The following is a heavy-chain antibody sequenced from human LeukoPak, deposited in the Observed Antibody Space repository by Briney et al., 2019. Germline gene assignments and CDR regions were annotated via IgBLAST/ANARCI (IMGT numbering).Heavy chain of an antibody. J-gene: IGHJ2*01. V-gene: IGHV1-46*01. Sequence: PSVKVSCKASGYTFTSYYMHWVRQAPGQGLEWMGIINPSGGSTSYAQKFQGRVTMTRDMSTSTVYMELSSLRSEDTAVYYCARDPRDYGGNSNYWYFDLWGRGTLVTVSS. CDR3: ARDPRDYGGNSNYWYFDL. D-gene: IGHD4-23*01. CDR2: INPSGGST. CDR1: GYTFTSYY.